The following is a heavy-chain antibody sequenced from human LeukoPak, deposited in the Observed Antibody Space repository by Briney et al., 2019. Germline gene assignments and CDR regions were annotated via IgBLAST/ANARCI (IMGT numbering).Heavy chain of an antibody. D-gene: IGHD2-2*01. CDR2: IIPIFGTA. CDR1: GGTFSSYA. Sequence: SVKVSCKASGGTFSSYAISWVRQAPGQGLEWMGGIIPIFGTANYAQKFQGRVTITADKSTSTAYMGLSSLRSEDTAVYYCAREDVAYCSSTSCYAGWFDPWGQGTLVTVSS. V-gene: IGHV1-69*06. J-gene: IGHJ5*02. CDR3: AREDVAYCSSTSCYAGWFDP.